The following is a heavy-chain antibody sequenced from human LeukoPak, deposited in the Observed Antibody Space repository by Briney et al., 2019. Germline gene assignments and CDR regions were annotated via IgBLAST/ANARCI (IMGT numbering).Heavy chain of an antibody. J-gene: IGHJ4*02. V-gene: IGHV3-21*01. D-gene: IGHD3-22*01. CDR1: GFTFSSYS. CDR3: ARGHHAYYYDSSGYYYANFDY. Sequence: GGSLRLSCAASGFTFSSYSMNWVRQAPGKGLEWVSSISSSSSYIYYADSVKGRFTISRDNAKNSLYLQMNSLRAEDTAVYYCARGHHAYYYDSSGYYYANFDYWGQGTLVTVSS. CDR2: ISSSSSYI.